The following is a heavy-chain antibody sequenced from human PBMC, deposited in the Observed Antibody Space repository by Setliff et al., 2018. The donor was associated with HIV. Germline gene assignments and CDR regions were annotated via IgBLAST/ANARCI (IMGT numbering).Heavy chain of an antibody. Sequence: PGGSLRLSCAASGFTFSSYAMSWVRQAPGKGLEWVSAISGSGGSTYYADSVKGRFTISRDNSKNTVYLQMNSLRAEDTAVYYCAKTSNTGYLFCSDYWGQGTLVTVSS. CDR2: ISGSGGST. J-gene: IGHJ4*02. V-gene: IGHV3-23*01. D-gene: IGHD3-9*01. CDR1: GFTFSSYA. CDR3: AKTSNTGYLFCSDY.